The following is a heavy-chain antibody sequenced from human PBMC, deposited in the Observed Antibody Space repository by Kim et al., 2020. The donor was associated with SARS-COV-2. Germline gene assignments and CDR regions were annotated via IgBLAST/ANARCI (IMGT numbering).Heavy chain of an antibody. CDR3: ARDRRYYYDSSGYDFDY. J-gene: IGHJ4*02. Sequence: GGSLRLSCAASGFTFSSYWMSWVRQAPGKGLEWVANIKQDGSEKYYVDSVKGRFTISRDNAKNSLYLQMNSLRAEDTAVYYCARDRRYYYDSSGYDFDYWGQGTLVTVSS. CDR1: GFTFSSYW. V-gene: IGHV3-7*01. D-gene: IGHD3-22*01. CDR2: IKQDGSEK.